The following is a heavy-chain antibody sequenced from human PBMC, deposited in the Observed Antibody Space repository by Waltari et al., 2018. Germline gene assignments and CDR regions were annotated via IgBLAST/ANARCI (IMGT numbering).Heavy chain of an antibody. V-gene: IGHV1-69*01. CDR3: ARELVGATSGAFDI. CDR1: GGTFNRYA. J-gene: IGHJ3*02. Sequence: QVQLVQSGAEVKKPGSSVKVSCKASGGTFNRYAISWVRQAPGQGLEWMGGIIPIFGTANYAQKFQGRVTITADESTSTAYMELSSLRSEDTAVYYCARELVGATSGAFDIWGQGTMVTVSS. D-gene: IGHD1-26*01. CDR2: IIPIFGTA.